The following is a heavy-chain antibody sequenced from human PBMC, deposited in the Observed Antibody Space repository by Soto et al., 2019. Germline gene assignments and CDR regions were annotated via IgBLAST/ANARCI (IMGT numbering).Heavy chain of an antibody. Sequence: GESLKISCKGSGYSFTSYWIGWVRQMPGKGLELMGIIYPGDSDTRYSPSFQGQVTISADKSISTAYLQWSSLKASDTAMYYCAITVAARKYSYGMVFWGQGTTVTVSS. CDR2: IYPGDSDT. V-gene: IGHV5-51*01. J-gene: IGHJ6*02. D-gene: IGHD6-6*01. CDR1: GYSFTSYW. CDR3: AITVAARKYSYGMVF.